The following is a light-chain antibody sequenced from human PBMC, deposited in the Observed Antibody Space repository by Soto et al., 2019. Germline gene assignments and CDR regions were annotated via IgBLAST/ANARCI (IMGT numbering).Light chain of an antibody. CDR3: QPYNDWLRT. Sequence: EIAMTQSPVTLSVSPGERATLSCRASQRVRSNLAWYQQKPGQAPSLLIYGAFTSATGIPDRFSATGSWTEFTLPIRSLPFEDFGLYDCQPYNDWLRTVGQGAKV. CDR2: GAF. CDR1: QRVRSN. J-gene: IGKJ1*01. V-gene: IGKV3-15*01.